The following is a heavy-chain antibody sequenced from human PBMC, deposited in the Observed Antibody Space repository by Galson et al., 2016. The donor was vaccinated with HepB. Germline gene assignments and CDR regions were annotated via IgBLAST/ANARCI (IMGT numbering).Heavy chain of an antibody. V-gene: IGHV3-33*08. CDR1: GFNFDRLA. J-gene: IGHJ4*02. CDR3: AGGLGATPLLDY. CDR2: IWDDGTNE. Sequence: SLRLSCAASGFNFDRLAVHWVRQAPGKGLEWVAVIWDDGTNEKYADSVKGRFTISRDNSRNTLYLQLNSLRVEDTAVYYCAGGLGATPLLDYWGQGARVSVAS. D-gene: IGHD1-26*01.